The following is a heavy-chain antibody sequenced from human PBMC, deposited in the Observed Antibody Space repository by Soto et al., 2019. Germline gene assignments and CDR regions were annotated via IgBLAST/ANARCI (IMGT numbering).Heavy chain of an antibody. CDR2: SSAYNGNT. V-gene: IGHV1-18*01. Sequence: QVQLVQSGAEVKKPGASVKVSCKASGYTFTSYGISWVRQAPGQGLEWMGWSSAYNGNTNYAQKLQGRVTMTTDTATSTASMELRSLRSDDTAVYDCSRELPPVDYWGQGTLVTVSS. CDR3: SRELPPVDY. J-gene: IGHJ4*02. CDR1: GYTFTSYG.